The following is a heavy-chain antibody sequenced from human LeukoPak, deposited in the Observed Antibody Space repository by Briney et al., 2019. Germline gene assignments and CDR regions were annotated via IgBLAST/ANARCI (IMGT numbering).Heavy chain of an antibody. Sequence: PSETLSLTCAVYGGSFSGYYWSWIRQPPGKGLEWIGEINHSGSTNYNPSLKSRVTISVDTSKNQFSLKLSSVTAADTAVYYCARGDLTYGNYGALIDYWGQGTLVTVSS. D-gene: IGHD4-17*01. CDR2: INHSGST. CDR1: GGSFSGYY. V-gene: IGHV4-34*01. J-gene: IGHJ4*02. CDR3: ARGDLTYGNYGALIDY.